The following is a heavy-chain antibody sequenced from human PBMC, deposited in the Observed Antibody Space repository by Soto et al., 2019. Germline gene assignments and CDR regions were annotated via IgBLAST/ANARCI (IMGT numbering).Heavy chain of an antibody. Sequence: QVQLQESGPGLVKPSETLSLTCTVSGGSISSYSWNWIRQPPGKGLEWLGHIYNSGSTNYNPSLKSRVSMSVPTSQNQFSLKLTAVPAADTAVDYCASHHHRTGVPIVYWCSGTRVTVSS. CDR3: ASHHHRTGVPIVY. CDR2: IYNSGST. CDR1: GGSISSYS. V-gene: IGHV4-59*01. D-gene: IGHD1-26*01. J-gene: IGHJ4*01.